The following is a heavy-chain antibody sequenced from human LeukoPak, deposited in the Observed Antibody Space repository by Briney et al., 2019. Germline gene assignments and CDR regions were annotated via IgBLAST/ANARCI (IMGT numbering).Heavy chain of an antibody. CDR2: IDPSDSYT. V-gene: IGHV5-10-1*01. J-gene: IGHJ4*02. D-gene: IGHD4-17*01. CDR3: ATGASKVTTDFANY. CDR1: GYSFTNYW. Sequence: RGESLKISCKASGYSFTNYWISWVRQMSGKGLEWMGRIDPSDSYTKYSPSFEGHVTISVDKSISTAFLQWHSLKASDSAMYYCATGASKVTTDFANYWGQGTQVAVSS.